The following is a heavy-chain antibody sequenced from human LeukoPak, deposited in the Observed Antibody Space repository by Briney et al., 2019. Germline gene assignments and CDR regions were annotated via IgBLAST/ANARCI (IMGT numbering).Heavy chain of an antibody. CDR3: GRGHWGLDY. J-gene: IGHJ4*02. CDR2: IDKSGGTT. CDR1: GFTFSDSY. D-gene: IGHD7-27*01. V-gene: IGHV3-11*04. Sequence: GGSLRLSCAASGFTFSDSYMTWVRQAPGKGLEWVAFIDKSGGTTYYADSVKGRFTISRDNAKSSLYLEMNSLRAEDTAVYYCGRGHWGLDYWGQGTLVTVSS.